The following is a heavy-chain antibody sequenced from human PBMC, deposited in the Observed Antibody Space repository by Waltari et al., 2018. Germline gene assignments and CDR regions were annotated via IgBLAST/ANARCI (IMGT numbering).Heavy chain of an antibody. CDR3: AKAPQVVNYGSWSDYYPGFGY. V-gene: IGHV3-23*01. J-gene: IGHJ4*02. CDR2: ISGRGTNT. Sequence: EVHLLESGGGLVQPGGSLRLSCAASGFTFSSYAMNWVRQAQGKGLEWVSVISGRGTNTWSADSVKGRFSISRDNSKNTLYLQMNSLRAEDTAVYYCAKAPQVVNYGSWSDYYPGFGYWGQGTLVTVSS. CDR1: GFTFSSYA. D-gene: IGHD3-3*01.